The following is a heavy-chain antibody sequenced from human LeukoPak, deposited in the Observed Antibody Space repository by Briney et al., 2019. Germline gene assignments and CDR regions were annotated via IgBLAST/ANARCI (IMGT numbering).Heavy chain of an antibody. J-gene: IGHJ6*03. CDR2: IRYNGSNT. CDR3: ARDATTAIGTVYMDV. Sequence: GGSLTLSCAASGFTFSSYGMHWVRQAPGKGLEWVAFIRYNGSNTYYADSVRGRFTISRDNSKNTLFLQMNSLRVEDTAIYYCARDATTAIGTVYMDVWGKGTTVTISS. CDR1: GFTFSSYG. D-gene: IGHD1-1*01. V-gene: IGHV3-30*02.